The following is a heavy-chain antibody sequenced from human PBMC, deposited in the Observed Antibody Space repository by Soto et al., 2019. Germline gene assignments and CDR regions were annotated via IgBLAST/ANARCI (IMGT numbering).Heavy chain of an antibody. CDR1: GGSITTDGYY. Sequence: QVQLRESGPGLVKPSQTLSLTCDFSGGSITTDGYYWSWIRQHPGKGPEWIGTIYYTGTTFFNPSLRGRVTMSVDTSKTQFSLTLSSVTAADTAVYSCARVPLGYYDIGVYFQFNWFDPWGEGTLVTVSS. J-gene: IGHJ5*02. CDR2: IYYTGTT. V-gene: IGHV4-31*11. D-gene: IGHD3-22*01. CDR3: ARVPLGYYDIGVYFQFNWFDP.